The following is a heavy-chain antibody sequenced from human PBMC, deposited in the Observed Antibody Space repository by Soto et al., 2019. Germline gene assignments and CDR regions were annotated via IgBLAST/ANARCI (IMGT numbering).Heavy chain of an antibody. Sequence: SETLSLTCAVSGGSISSSNWWSWVRQPPGKGLEWIGEIYHSGSTNYNPSLKSRVTISVDKSKNQFSLKLSSVTAADTAVYHCARFVRSCSATTCSTRADVWGQGITGT. D-gene: IGHD2-2*01. CDR1: GGSISSSNW. CDR2: IYHSGST. CDR3: ARFVRSCSATTCSTRADV. J-gene: IGHJ6*02. V-gene: IGHV4-4*02.